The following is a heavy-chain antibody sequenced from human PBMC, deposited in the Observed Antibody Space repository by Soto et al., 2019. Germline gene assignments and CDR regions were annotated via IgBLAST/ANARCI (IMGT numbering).Heavy chain of an antibody. Sequence: QAQLVQSGAEVKKPGASVKVSCKASENTFSSYYLHWVRQAPGQGLEWMGMIHPSGGGATYAQKFLGRVTMTRDTSTSTVFMELSSLRSEDTALYYCSRGGHITVVTASFDFWGQGTLVTVSS. CDR3: SRGGHITVVTASFDF. CDR2: IHPSGGGA. CDR1: ENTFSSYY. J-gene: IGHJ4*02. V-gene: IGHV1-46*03. D-gene: IGHD2-21*02.